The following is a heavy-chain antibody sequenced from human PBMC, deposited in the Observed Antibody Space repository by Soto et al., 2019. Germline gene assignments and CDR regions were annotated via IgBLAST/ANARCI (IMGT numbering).Heavy chain of an antibody. CDR2: INHSGST. J-gene: IGHJ4*02. D-gene: IGHD3-22*01. CDR1: GGSISSGGYY. CDR3: ARLGGYVSVGYYYLWDS. V-gene: IGHV4-39*01. Sequence: PSETLSLTCTVSGGSISSGGYYWGWIRQPPGKGLEWIGVINHSGSTYHNLSLKGRVTMSVDASRNQFSLKLTSMTAADTAVYYCARLGGYVSVGYYYLWDSWGQGTLVTVSS.